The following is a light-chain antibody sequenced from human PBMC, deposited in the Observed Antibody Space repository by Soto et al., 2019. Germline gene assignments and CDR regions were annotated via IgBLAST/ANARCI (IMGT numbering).Light chain of an antibody. CDR2: YDD. V-gene: IGLV1-36*01. Sequence: QLVLTQPPSVSEAPRQRVTISCSGSSSNVGNNAVNWYQQLPGKAPKLLIYYDDLLPSGVSDRFSGSKSGTSASLAISGLQYEDEADYYCAVWDDSLNGVVFGGGTKLTVL. J-gene: IGLJ2*01. CDR1: SSNVGNNA. CDR3: AVWDDSLNGVV.